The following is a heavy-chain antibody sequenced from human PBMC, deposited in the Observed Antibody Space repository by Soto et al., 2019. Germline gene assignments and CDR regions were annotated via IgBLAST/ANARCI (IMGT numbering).Heavy chain of an antibody. D-gene: IGHD3-16*01. J-gene: IGHJ5*02. CDR3: ARELIYDYVWGPWFDP. CDR1: GFTFSSYC. V-gene: IGHV3-33*01. Sequence: GSLRLSCAASGFTFSSYCMHWVRQAPGKGLEWVAVIWYDGSNKYYADSVKGRFTISRDNSKNTLYLQMNRLRAEDTAVYYCARELIYDYVWGPWFDPWGQGTLVTVSS. CDR2: IWYDGSNK.